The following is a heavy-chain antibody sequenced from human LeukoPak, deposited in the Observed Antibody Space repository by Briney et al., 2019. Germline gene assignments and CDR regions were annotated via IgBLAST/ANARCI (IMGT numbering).Heavy chain of an antibody. Sequence: GESLKISCKASGYSFTSYWIGWVRHMPGKGLEWMGIIGPSDSDIRYTPSFQGQVTISADKSLRTAYLQWNSLKASDTAIYYCARQTAMGRSGYYWGQGTLVTVSS. CDR3: ARQTAMGRSGYY. CDR1: GYSFTSYW. D-gene: IGHD2-21*02. J-gene: IGHJ4*02. V-gene: IGHV5-51*01. CDR2: IGPSDSDI.